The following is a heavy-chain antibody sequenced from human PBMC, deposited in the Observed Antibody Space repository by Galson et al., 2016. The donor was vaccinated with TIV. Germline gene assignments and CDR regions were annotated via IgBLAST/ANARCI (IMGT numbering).Heavy chain of an antibody. CDR2: ISSGGAST. J-gene: IGHJ4*02. D-gene: IGHD3-10*01. Sequence: SLRLSCAASGFTFSSYAMSWVRQAPGKGLEWVSGISSGGASTYYADSVKGRFIISRDNSKNTVYLQVNSLRDEDTAVYYCAKDERLGSYFDYWGQGTLVTVSS. CDR3: AKDERLGSYFDY. V-gene: IGHV3-23*01. CDR1: GFTFSSYA.